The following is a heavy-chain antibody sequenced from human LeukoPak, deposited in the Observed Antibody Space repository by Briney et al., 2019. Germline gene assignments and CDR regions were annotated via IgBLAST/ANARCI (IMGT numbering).Heavy chain of an antibody. V-gene: IGHV3-30*18. D-gene: IGHD6-19*01. CDR3: AKGEQWLVEGVDY. CDR2: ISYDGSNK. Sequence: GGSLRLSCAASGFTFSSYGMHWVRQAPGKGLEWVAVISYDGSNKYYADSVKGRFTISRDNSKNTLYLQMNSLRAADTAVYYCAKGEQWLVEGVDYWGQGTLVTVSS. CDR1: GFTFSSYG. J-gene: IGHJ4*02.